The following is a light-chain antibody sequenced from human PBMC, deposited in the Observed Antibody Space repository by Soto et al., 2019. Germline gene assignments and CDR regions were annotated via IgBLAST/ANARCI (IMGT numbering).Light chain of an antibody. V-gene: IGKV3D-11*01. CDR1: QGIYNC. CDR2: DAS. Sequence: ETVLTQSPSTLSLSVGDRVTLSCRASQGIYNCFGWYQQKPGQTPRLLIFDASHRDTGIPARFSGSVSGTDFTLTISSLEPEDFAVYYCHQRGNWPITFGQGTRLEIK. J-gene: IGKJ5*01. CDR3: HQRGNWPIT.